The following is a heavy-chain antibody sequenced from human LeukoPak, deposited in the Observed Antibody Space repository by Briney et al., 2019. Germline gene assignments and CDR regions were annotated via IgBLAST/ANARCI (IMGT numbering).Heavy chain of an antibody. CDR1: GASISGHY. D-gene: IGHD6-6*01. V-gene: IGHV4-59*11. J-gene: IGHJ5*02. CDR3: ARENQLVASWFDP. Sequence: PSETLSLTCTVSGASISGHYLTWIRHAPGKGLEWIGYISYIGSTNYNPSLKSRVTISVDTSKNLFSLKLRSVTAADTAVYYCARENQLVASWFDPWGQGTLVTVSS. CDR2: ISYIGST.